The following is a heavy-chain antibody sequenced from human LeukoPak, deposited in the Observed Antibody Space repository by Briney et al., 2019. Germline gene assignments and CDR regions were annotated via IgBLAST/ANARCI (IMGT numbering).Heavy chain of an antibody. J-gene: IGHJ4*02. D-gene: IGHD2-15*01. CDR3: ARGNTSCSGGSCSTNIDY. CDR2: IYTSGST. V-gene: IGHV4-4*07. CDR1: GGSISPYY. Sequence: PSETLSLTCTVSGGSISPYYWSWIRQPAGKGLEWIGRIYTSGSTNYNPSLKSRVTMSVDTSKNQFSLKLSSVTAADTAVYYCARGNTSCSGGSCSTNIDYWGQGTLVTVSS.